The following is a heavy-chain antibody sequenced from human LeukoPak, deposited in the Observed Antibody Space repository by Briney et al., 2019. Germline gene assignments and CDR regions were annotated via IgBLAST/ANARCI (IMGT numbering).Heavy chain of an antibody. CDR2: ISYIGST. Sequence: NASETLSLTCAVSDDSFSSHYWTWIRQPPGKGLEWIGYISYIGSTNYNPSLKSRVTISIDTSKNQFSLKLRSVTAADTAAYYCARDLVTVTKGFDIWGQGTMVSVSS. D-gene: IGHD4-17*01. CDR3: ARDLVTVTKGFDI. J-gene: IGHJ3*02. CDR1: DDSFSSHY. V-gene: IGHV4-59*11.